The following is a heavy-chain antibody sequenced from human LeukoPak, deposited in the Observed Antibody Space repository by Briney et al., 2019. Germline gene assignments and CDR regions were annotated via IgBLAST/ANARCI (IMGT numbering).Heavy chain of an antibody. D-gene: IGHD6-19*01. CDR3: ATDLKKGDSGCFDY. CDR2: INTNTGNP. V-gene: IGHV7-4-1*02. CDR1: GYTFTSSA. J-gene: IGHJ4*02. Sequence: ASVKVSCKASGYTFTSSALNWVRHAPGEGLEWMGWINTNTGNPTYAQGFTGRFVFSLDTSVSTAYLQISSLKAEDTAVYYCATDLKKGDSGCFDYWGQGTLVTVSS.